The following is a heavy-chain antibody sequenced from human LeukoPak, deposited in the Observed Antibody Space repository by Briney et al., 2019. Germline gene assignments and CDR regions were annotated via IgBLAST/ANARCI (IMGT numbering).Heavy chain of an antibody. V-gene: IGHV4-31*03. CDR1: GGSISSGGYY. Sequence: PSQTLSLTCTVSGGSISSGGYYWSWIRQHPGKGLEWIGYIYYSGSTYYNPSLKSRVTISVDTSKNQFSLKLSSVTAADTAVYYCADTHSSSWYSGYYGMDVWGQGTTVTVSS. CDR2: IYYSGST. CDR3: ADTHSSSWYSGYYGMDV. D-gene: IGHD6-13*01. J-gene: IGHJ6*02.